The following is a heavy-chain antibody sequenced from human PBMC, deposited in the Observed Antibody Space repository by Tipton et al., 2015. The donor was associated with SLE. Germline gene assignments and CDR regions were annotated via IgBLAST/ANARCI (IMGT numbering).Heavy chain of an antibody. CDR3: ARHLGASFDF. V-gene: IGHV4-31*03. Sequence: TLSLTCTVSGGSISSSSYYWVWIRQPPGKGLEWIGYIHDSGATFYNPSLRSRSAISVDTSQNQFSLRLTSVTAADTAVYYCARHLGASFDFWGQGILVTVSS. CDR2: IHDSGAT. CDR1: GGSISSSSYY. J-gene: IGHJ4*02.